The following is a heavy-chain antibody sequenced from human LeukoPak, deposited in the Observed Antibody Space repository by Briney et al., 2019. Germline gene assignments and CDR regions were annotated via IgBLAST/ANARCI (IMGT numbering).Heavy chain of an antibody. V-gene: IGHV1-69*04. CDR3: ARVRKEGIAVAGTSFDY. CDR2: IIPILGIA. J-gene: IGHJ4*02. D-gene: IGHD6-19*01. CDR1: GGTFSSYA. Sequence: ASVKVSCKASGGTFSSYAISWVRQAPGQGLEWMGRIIPILGIANYAQKFQGRVTITADKSTSTAYMELSSLRAEDTAVYYCARVRKEGIAVAGTSFDYWGQGTLVTVSS.